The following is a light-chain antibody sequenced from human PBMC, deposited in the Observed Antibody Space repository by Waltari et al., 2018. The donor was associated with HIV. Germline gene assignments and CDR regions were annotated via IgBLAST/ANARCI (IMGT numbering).Light chain of an antibody. Sequence: SYELTQPSSVSVSPGQTARITCSGDLLAKKYVRWFQQKPGQAPVLVMCKDSERPSGIPARFSGSSSGTTVSLTIGGAQVDDEADYYCYSAADNSGLFGGGTKLTVL. V-gene: IGLV3-27*01. CDR1: LLAKKY. CDR3: YSAADNSGL. CDR2: KDS. J-gene: IGLJ3*02.